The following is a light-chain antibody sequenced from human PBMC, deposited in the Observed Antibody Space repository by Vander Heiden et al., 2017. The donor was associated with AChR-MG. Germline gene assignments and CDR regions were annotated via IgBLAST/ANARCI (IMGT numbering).Light chain of an antibody. CDR1: QSLLHGDGKTY. CDR3: MQGIHLQS. J-gene: IGKJ2*03. CDR2: EVA. Sequence: DTVMTQTPLPLSVTPGQPASISCNSSQSLLHGDGKTYLFWYLQKPGQSPQLLIYEVASRFSRVPNRFSGSGSGTDFTLKISRVEAEDIGVYYCMQGIHLQSFGQGTKLEIK. V-gene: IGKV2-29*02.